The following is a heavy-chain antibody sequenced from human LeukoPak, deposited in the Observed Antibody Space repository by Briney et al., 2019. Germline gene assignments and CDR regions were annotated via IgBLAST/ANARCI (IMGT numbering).Heavy chain of an antibody. Sequence: GGSLRLTCATSGFTFNNYYLSWIRQAPGKGLEWLSYINIGGTNTHYADSVKGRFTNSRDNAKKSLYLEMNNLRAEDTTVYYSAADGGVFDTWGQGVLGTVSS. J-gene: IGHJ5*02. D-gene: IGHD5-24*01. CDR2: INIGGTNT. CDR1: GFTFNNYY. V-gene: IGHV3-11*01. CDR3: AADGGVFDT.